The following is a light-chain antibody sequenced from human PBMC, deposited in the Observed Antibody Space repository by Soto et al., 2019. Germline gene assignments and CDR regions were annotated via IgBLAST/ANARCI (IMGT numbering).Light chain of an antibody. CDR1: SSDVGGFNY. J-gene: IGLJ1*01. CDR3: CSYAGTYTYV. V-gene: IGLV2-11*01. Sequence: QSVLTQPRSVSGSPGQSVTISCTGTSSDVGGFNYVSWYQQHPGKDPKLMIFDVSERPSGVPDRFSGSKSGNTASLTISGLQADDEADYYCCSYAGTYTYVFGTGTKVTVL. CDR2: DVS.